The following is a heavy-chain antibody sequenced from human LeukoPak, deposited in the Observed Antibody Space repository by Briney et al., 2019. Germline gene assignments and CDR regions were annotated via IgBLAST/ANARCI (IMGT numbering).Heavy chain of an antibody. CDR3: ARERYCSSTSCYAALFDY. D-gene: IGHD2-2*01. CDR2: ISSSGSTI. CDR1: GFTFSSYE. V-gene: IGHV3-48*03. J-gene: IGHJ4*02. Sequence: PGGPLRLSCAASGFTFSSYEMNWVRQAPGKGLEWVSYISSSGSTIYYADSVKGRFTISRDNAKNSLYLQMNSLRAEDTAVYYCARERYCSSTSCYAALFDYWGQGTLVTVSS.